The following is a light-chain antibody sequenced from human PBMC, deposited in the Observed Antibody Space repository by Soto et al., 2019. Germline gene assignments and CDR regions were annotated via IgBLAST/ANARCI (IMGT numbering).Light chain of an antibody. CDR2: GAS. Sequence: EIVLTQTPGTLSLSPGERATLSCSASKSVRRNYLAWHQQKPGQAPRLLIYGASSSATGIPDRFSRSAFGTDFTLTISRLEPADFAVYYCQHYGSSPGTFGQGTKLEIK. CDR1: KSVRRNY. V-gene: IGKV3-20*01. J-gene: IGKJ2*01. CDR3: QHYGSSPGT.